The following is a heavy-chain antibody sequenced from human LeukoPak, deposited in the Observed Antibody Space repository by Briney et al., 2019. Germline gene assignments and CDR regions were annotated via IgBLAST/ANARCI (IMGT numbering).Heavy chain of an antibody. D-gene: IGHD3-10*01. CDR2: IYYSGSA. CDR1: GGSINYYY. Sequence: SETLSLTCTVSGGSINYYYWSWIRQPPGKGPEAIGYIYYSGSANYNPSLKSRVTMSVDTSKNQFSLKLNSVTAADTAVYYCARGLYGSKGIFDSWGQGTLVTVSS. CDR3: ARGLYGSKGIFDS. J-gene: IGHJ4*02. V-gene: IGHV4-59*01.